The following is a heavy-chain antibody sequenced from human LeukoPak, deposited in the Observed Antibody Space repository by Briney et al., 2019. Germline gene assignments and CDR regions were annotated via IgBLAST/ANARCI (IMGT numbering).Heavy chain of an antibody. CDR1: GFTVSSNY. J-gene: IGHJ4*02. CDR3: ARGAHYYDSSGPFDY. D-gene: IGHD3-22*01. V-gene: IGHV3-66*01. CDR2: IYSGGST. Sequence: GGSLRLSCVASGFTVSSNYMSWVRQAPGKGLEWVSVIYSGGSTYYADSVKGRFTISRDNSKNTLYLQMNSLRAEDTAVYYCARGAHYYDSSGPFDYWGQGTLVTVSS.